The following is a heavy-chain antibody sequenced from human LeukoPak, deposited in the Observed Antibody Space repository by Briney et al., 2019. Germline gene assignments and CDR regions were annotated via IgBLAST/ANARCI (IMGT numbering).Heavy chain of an antibody. V-gene: IGHV4-61*08. Sequence: ASETLSLTCTVSGGSISSGGYYWTWIRQPPGKGLEWIGYVFYTGSTSYNPSLKSRLTISVDTSKNQFSLKVSSVTAADTAVYYCARRANSGSRGFDYWGQGTLVTVSS. CDR2: VFYTGST. CDR3: ARRANSGSRGFDY. D-gene: IGHD5-12*01. CDR1: GGSISSGGYY. J-gene: IGHJ4*02.